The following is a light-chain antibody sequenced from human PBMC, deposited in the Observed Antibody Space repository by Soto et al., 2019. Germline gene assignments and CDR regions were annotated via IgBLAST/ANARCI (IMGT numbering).Light chain of an antibody. J-gene: IGKJ4*01. V-gene: IGKV3-11*01. CDR2: DAS. CDR1: QSVSSY. CDR3: QQHSNWPT. Sequence: DIMLTQSPGTLSLSPGERATLSCRASQSVSSYLAWYQQKPGQAPRLLIYDASNRATGIPARFSGSGSGTDFPLTISSQAHEDLADYCRQQHSNWPTFGGGTKV.